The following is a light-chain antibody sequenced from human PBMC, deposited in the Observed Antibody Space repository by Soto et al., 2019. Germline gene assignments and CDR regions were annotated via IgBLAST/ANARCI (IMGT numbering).Light chain of an antibody. Sequence: DIVMTQSPDSLAVSLGERATINCKSSQSVLYSSNNKNYLAWYQQKPGQPPKLLIYWASTRESGVPDRFSGSGSGTDFTLTISSLQADDVAVYYCQQYYSSPIAFGQGTKVEIK. J-gene: IGKJ1*01. CDR2: WAS. V-gene: IGKV4-1*01. CDR3: QQYYSSPIA. CDR1: QSVLYSSNNKNY.